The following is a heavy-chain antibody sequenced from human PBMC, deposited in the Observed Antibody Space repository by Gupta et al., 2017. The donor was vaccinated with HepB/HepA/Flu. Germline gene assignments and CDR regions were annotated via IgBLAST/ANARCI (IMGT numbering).Heavy chain of an antibody. CDR1: GGSFSGYS. J-gene: IGHJ4*02. CDR3: ARAYCSSTTCPGIGDFDY. D-gene: IGHD2-2*01. CDR2: INHSGST. Sequence: QVQLQQWGAGLLKPSETLSLTCAVYGGSFSGYSWSWIRQPPGKGLEWIGEINHSGSTNYNPSLKSRVTISVDTAKNQFSLKLSSVTAADTAVYYCARAYCSSTTCPGIGDFDYWGQGTLVTVSS. V-gene: IGHV4-34*01.